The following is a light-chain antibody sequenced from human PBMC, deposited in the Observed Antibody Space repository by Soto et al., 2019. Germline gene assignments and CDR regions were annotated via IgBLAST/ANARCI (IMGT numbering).Light chain of an antibody. Sequence: QSVLTQPPSAXGTPGQRVTISCSGSTSNNGRSLINWNSNIGSNTDNWYQQLPGTAPKLLIYSDNQRPSGVPDRFSGSKSGTSASLAISGLQSEDEADYYCAAWDDSLNGYVFGTGTKVTVL. V-gene: IGLV1-44*01. CDR1: TSNNGRSLINWNSNIGSNT. J-gene: IGLJ1*01. CDR3: AAWDDSLNGYV. CDR2: SDN.